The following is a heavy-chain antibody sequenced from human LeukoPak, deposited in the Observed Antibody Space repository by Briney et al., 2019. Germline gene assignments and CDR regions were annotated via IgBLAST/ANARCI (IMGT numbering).Heavy chain of an antibody. CDR1: GGSISSSSYY. Sequence: KPSETLSLTCTVSGGSISSSSYYWGWIRQPPGKGLEWIGSIYYSGSTYYNPSLKSRVTISVDTSKNHLSLKLSSVTAADTAVYYCARRAKFTSSSSPRYWYFDLWGRGTLVTVSS. CDR2: IYYSGST. V-gene: IGHV4-39*02. J-gene: IGHJ2*01. D-gene: IGHD2-2*01. CDR3: ARRAKFTSSSSPRYWYFDL.